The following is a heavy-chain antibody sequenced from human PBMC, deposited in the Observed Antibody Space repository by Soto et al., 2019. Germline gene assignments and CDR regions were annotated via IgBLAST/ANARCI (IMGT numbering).Heavy chain of an antibody. Sequence: GGSLRLSCAASGFTFSSYSMNWVRQAPGKGLEWVSYISSSSSTIYYADSVKGRFTISRDNAKNSLYLQMNSLRAEDTAVYYCASGYCSSTSCSSEYFEHWGQGTLVTVSS. J-gene: IGHJ1*01. CDR3: ASGYCSSTSCSSEYFEH. D-gene: IGHD2-2*01. CDR1: GFTFSSYS. CDR2: ISSSSSTI. V-gene: IGHV3-48*01.